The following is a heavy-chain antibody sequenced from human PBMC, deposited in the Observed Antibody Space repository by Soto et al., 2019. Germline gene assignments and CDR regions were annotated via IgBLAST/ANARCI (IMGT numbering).Heavy chain of an antibody. V-gene: IGHV4-31*03. CDR3: ARKATVTTCFDY. CDR1: GGSISSGGYY. Sequence: SETLTLTCIVSGGSISSGGYYWSWIRQHSGKGLEWIGYIYYSGSTFYNPSLKSRVTISVDTSKNQFSLKLNSVTAADTAVYYCARKATVTTCFDYWGQGTLVTVSS. D-gene: IGHD4-17*01. CDR2: IYYSGST. J-gene: IGHJ4*02.